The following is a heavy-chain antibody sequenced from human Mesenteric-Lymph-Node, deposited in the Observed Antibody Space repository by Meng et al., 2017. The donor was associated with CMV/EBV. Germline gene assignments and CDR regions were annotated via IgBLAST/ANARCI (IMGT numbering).Heavy chain of an antibody. D-gene: IGHD1-26*01. V-gene: IGHV3-7*01. J-gene: IGHJ6*02. Sequence: GGSLRLSCAASGFTFDDYDMNWVRQAPGKGLEWVANIKQDGSEKYYVDSVKGRFTISRDNAKNSLYLQMNSLRAEDTAVYYCARDSGSYRLDYYYYYGMDVWGQGTTVTVSS. CDR1: GFTFDDYD. CDR2: IKQDGSEK. CDR3: ARDSGSYRLDYYYYYGMDV.